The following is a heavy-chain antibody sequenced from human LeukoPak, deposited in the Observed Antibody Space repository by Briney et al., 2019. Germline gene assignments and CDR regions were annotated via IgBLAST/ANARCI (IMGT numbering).Heavy chain of an antibody. Sequence: GGSLRLSCAASGFTFSSYAMHWVRQAPGKGLEWVAVISYDGSNKYYADSVKGRFTISRDNSKNALYLQMNSLRAEDTAVYYCARGYSSGLRTSSDDYWGQGTLVTVSS. CDR3: ARGYSSGLRTSSDDY. CDR2: ISYDGSNK. J-gene: IGHJ4*02. CDR1: GFTFSSYA. D-gene: IGHD6-19*01. V-gene: IGHV3-30-3*01.